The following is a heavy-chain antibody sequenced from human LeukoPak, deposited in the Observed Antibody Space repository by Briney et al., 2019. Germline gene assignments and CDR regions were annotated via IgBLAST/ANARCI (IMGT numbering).Heavy chain of an antibody. Sequence: ASVKVSCKASGYTFTSYDINWVRQATGQGLEWMGWMNPNSGNTGYAQKFQGRVTMTRNTSISTAYMELSSLRSEDTAVYYCARVSALVVYATPDQYYYYYYMDVWGKGTTVTVSS. CDR2: MNPNSGNT. CDR3: ARVSALVVYATPDQYYYYYYMDV. D-gene: IGHD2-8*02. J-gene: IGHJ6*03. V-gene: IGHV1-8*01. CDR1: GYTFTSYD.